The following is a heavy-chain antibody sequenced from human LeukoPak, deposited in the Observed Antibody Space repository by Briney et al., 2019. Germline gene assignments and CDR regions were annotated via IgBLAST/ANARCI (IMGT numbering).Heavy chain of an antibody. CDR3: ARGVGVTVNEFDR. CDR1: GGTFSGYY. Sequence: SENLSLTCAVYGGTFSGYYWSWIRQPPGKGLEWIGEINHSGSTNYKQSLKSRVTISVDTSKNQFSLQLNSVTAADTAVYYCARGVGVTVNEFDRWGQGTLVTVSS. D-gene: IGHD2-8*01. CDR2: INHSGST. J-gene: IGHJ5*02. V-gene: IGHV4-34*01.